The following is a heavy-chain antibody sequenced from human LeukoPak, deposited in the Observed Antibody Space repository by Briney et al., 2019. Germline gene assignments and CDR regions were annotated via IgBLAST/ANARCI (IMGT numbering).Heavy chain of an antibody. Sequence: SGTLSLTCAVYGGSFSGYYWSWIRQPPGKGLEWIGEINHSGSTNYNPSLKSRVTISVDTSKNQFSLKLSSVTAADTAVYYCARRAGVRKLAATLQDYWGQGTLVTVSS. D-gene: IGHD2-15*01. CDR2: INHSGST. CDR1: GGSFSGYY. J-gene: IGHJ4*02. V-gene: IGHV4-34*01. CDR3: ARRAGVRKLAATLQDY.